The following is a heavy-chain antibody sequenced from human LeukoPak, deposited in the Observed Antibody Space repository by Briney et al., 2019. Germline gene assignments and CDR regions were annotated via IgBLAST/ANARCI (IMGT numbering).Heavy chain of an antibody. J-gene: IGHJ4*02. CDR1: GFRFSSYA. D-gene: IGHD6-19*01. Sequence: RSGASLRLSCVASGFRFSSYAMTWVRQAPGMGLEWVSGFSDSAGSTYYAGSVEGRFTISRDNSKNTLYLDMNSLRAEDTAVYFCAKVYATGWSYFDYWGQGTLVTVSS. CDR2: FSDSAGST. CDR3: AKVYATGWSYFDY. V-gene: IGHV3-23*01.